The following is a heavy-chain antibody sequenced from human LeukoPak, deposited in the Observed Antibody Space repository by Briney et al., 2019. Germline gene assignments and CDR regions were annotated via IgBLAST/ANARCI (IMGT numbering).Heavy chain of an antibody. CDR1: GVTFSSHS. CDR2: INIEGSTT. CDR3: VSDHTGHDDY. V-gene: IGHV3-74*03. Sequence: GGSLRLSCAASGVTFSSHSMHWVRQAPGKGLVWVSRINIEGSTTTYADSVKGRFTISRDNAKKTVSLQMNSLRAEDTAVYYCVSDHTGHDDYWGQGTLFTVSS. J-gene: IGHJ4*02. D-gene: IGHD1-1*01.